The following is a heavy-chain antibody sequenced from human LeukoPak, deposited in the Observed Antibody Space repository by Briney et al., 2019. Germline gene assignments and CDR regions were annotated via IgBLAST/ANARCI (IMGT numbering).Heavy chain of an antibody. CDR1: GFTFSSYW. CDR3: ARDQRPGIAVAGTYGMDV. D-gene: IGHD6-19*01. J-gene: IGHJ6*02. V-gene: IGHV3-74*01. CDR2: INSDGSST. Sequence: GGSLRLSCAASGFTFSSYWMHWVRQAPGKGLVWVSRINSDGSSTSYADSVKGRFTISRDNAKNTLYLQMNSLRAEDTAVYYCARDQRPGIAVAGTYGMDVWGQGTTVTVSS.